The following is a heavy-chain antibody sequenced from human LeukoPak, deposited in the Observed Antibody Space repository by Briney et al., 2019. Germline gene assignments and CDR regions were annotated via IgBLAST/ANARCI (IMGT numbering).Heavy chain of an antibody. D-gene: IGHD2-15*01. CDR1: GFTFSSYA. V-gene: IGHV3-30*04. Sequence: GGSLRLSCAASGFTFSSYAMHWVRQAPGKGLEWVAVISYDGSNKYYADSVKGRFTISRDNSKNTLYLQMNSLRAEDTAVYYCARETVVVALYYYGMDVWGQGTTVTVSS. CDR2: ISYDGSNK. CDR3: ARETVVVALYYYGMDV. J-gene: IGHJ6*02.